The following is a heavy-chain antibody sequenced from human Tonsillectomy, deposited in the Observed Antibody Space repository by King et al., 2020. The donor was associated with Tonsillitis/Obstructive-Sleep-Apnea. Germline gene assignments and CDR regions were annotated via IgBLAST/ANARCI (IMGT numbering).Heavy chain of an antibody. J-gene: IGHJ4*02. CDR1: GFTFRSYA. CDR3: ARDLPIVVIPAAIKGGFDY. D-gene: IGHD2-2*02. CDR2: ISYDGSNK. Sequence: QLVQSGGGVVQPGRSLRLSCAASGFTFRSYAMHWVRQAPGKGLEWVAVISYDGSNKYYADSVKGRFTISRDNSKNTLYLQMNSLRAEDTAVYSCARDLPIVVIPAAIKGGFDYWGQGPLVTVSS. V-gene: IGHV3-30*04.